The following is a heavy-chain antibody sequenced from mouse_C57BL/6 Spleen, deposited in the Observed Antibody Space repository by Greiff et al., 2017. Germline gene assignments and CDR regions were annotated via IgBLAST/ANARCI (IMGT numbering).Heavy chain of an antibody. J-gene: IGHJ1*03. V-gene: IGHV1-82*01. CDR2: IYPGDGDT. D-gene: IGHD2-5*01. Sequence: QVQLQQSGPELVKPGASVKISCKASGYAFSSSWMNWVKQRPGKGLEWIGRIYPGDGDTNYNGKFKGKATLTADKSYSTAYMQLSSLTSEESAVYVCASDSNYVGWYFDVWGTGTTVTVPS. CDR3: ASDSNYVGWYFDV. CDR1: GYAFSSSW.